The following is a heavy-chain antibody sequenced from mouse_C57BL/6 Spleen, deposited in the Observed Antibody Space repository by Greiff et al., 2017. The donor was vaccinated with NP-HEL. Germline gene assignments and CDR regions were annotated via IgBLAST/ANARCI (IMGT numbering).Heavy chain of an antibody. Sequence: QVQLQQSGAELVRPGASVTLSCKASGYTFTDYEMHWVKQTPVHGLEWIGAIDPETGGTAYNQKFQGKAILTADKSSSTAYMELRSLTSEDSAVYYCTRQLYYAMDYWGQGTSVTVSS. V-gene: IGHV1-15*01. CDR2: IDPETGGT. J-gene: IGHJ4*01. CDR3: TRQLYYAMDY. CDR1: GYTFTDYE. D-gene: IGHD4-1*02.